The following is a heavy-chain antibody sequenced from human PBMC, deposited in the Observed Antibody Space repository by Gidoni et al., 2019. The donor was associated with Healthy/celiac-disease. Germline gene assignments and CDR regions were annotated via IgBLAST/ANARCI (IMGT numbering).Heavy chain of an antibody. Sequence: QVQLVQPGAEVKKPGASVKVSCTASGSTFTGYYMHWVRQAPGQGLEWMGWINPNSGGTNYAQKYQGRVTMTRDTSISTAYMELSRLRSDDTAVYYCARAVEWDLYGMDVWGQGTTVTVSS. J-gene: IGHJ6*02. V-gene: IGHV1-2*02. CDR2: INPNSGGT. CDR3: ARAVEWDLYGMDV. D-gene: IGHD1-26*01. CDR1: GSTFTGYY.